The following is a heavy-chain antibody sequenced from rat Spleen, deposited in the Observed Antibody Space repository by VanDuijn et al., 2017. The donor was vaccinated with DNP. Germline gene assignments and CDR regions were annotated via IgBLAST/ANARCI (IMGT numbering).Heavy chain of an antibody. J-gene: IGHJ3*01. V-gene: IGHV5S13*01. CDR2: IGSTGANS. D-gene: IGHD1-7*01. Sequence: EVRLVESGGGLVQPGRSLKLSCAASGFTFSNYGMAWVRQTPEKGLEWVATIGSTGANSYSRNSVEGRFSISRDNAKNTLYLQMDSLRSEDTATYYCTTDIDYFHYWGQGTLVTVSS. CDR3: TTDIDYFHY. CDR1: GFTFSNYG.